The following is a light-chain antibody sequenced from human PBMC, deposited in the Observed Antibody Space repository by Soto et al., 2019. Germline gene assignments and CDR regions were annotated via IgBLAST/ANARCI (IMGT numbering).Light chain of an antibody. J-gene: IGKJ1*01. CDR3: QQYGSSPWT. CDR1: QNVSNN. Sequence: DIVMTQSPATLSLSPGDSATLSCRTSQNVSNNLAWYQQKPGQAPRLLIYGASTKATDTPARFSGSGSGTEFTLTISRLEPEDFAVYYCQQYGSSPWTFGQGTKVDIK. V-gene: IGKV3-15*01. CDR2: GAS.